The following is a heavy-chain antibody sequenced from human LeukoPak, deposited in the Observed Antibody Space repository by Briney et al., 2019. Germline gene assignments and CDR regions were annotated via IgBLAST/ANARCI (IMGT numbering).Heavy chain of an antibody. D-gene: IGHD1-26*01. V-gene: IGHV3-21*01. CDR2: ISNSGSYK. Sequence: GGSLRLSCAASGFTLSNYSMNWVRQAPGKGLEWVSCISNSGSYKYYADSVKGRFTISRDNAENSLYLQMNSLRAEDTAVYYCARGEGTYYPQRVSFDYWGQGTLVTVSS. J-gene: IGHJ4*02. CDR3: ARGEGTYYPQRVSFDY. CDR1: GFTLSNYS.